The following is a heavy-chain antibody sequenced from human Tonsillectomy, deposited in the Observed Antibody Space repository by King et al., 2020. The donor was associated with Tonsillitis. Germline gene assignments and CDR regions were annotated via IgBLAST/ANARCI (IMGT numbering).Heavy chain of an antibody. CDR2: ISWNSGSI. V-gene: IGHV3-9*01. Sequence: VQLVESGGGLVQPGRSLRLSCAASGFTFGDYAMHWVRQAPGKGLEWVSGISWNSGSIGYADSVKGRFTISRDNAKYSLYLQMNSLRAEDTALYYCTKDRATGYYYSGMDVWGQGTTVTVSS. CDR1: GFTFGDYA. J-gene: IGHJ6*02. CDR3: TKDRATGYYYSGMDV.